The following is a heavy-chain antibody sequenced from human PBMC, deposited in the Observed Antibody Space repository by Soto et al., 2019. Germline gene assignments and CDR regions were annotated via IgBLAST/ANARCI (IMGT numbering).Heavy chain of an antibody. Sequence: GESLKISCKGFDYTFAAYLIGLVRQMPGKGLEWMGVINPRDSDVKYSPPFEGQVTISADKSINTAFLQWRSLKASDTAMYYCARADYTQDVWNHTYDISGQGTMVT. CDR3: ARADYTQDVWNHTYDI. CDR1: DYTFAAYL. CDR2: INPRDSDV. D-gene: IGHD3-3*01. V-gene: IGHV5-51*01. J-gene: IGHJ3*02.